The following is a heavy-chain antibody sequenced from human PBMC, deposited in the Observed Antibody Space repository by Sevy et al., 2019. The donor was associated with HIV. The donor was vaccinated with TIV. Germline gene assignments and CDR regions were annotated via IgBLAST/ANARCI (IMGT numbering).Heavy chain of an antibody. CDR3: ATTKDYYESSGYPFDY. V-gene: IGHV1-24*01. D-gene: IGHD3-22*01. J-gene: IGHJ4*02. Sequence: ASVKVSCKVSGSTLTKLSMHWVRQAPGKGLEWVATFDPEDDKTIYAQQFQGRVTMTEDTSTDPAYMELKSLRSEDTAVYYCATTKDYYESSGYPFDYWGQGTQVTVSS. CDR1: GSTLTKLS. CDR2: FDPEDDKT.